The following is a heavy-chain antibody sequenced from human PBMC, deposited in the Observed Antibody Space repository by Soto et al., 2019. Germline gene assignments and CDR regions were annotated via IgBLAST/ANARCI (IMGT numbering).Heavy chain of an antibody. V-gene: IGHV1-69*01. Sequence: QVQLVQSGAEVQKPGSSVKVSCKTSGVSFNNNGIGWVRQAPGHGLEWMGGVSPPFRTSTYARKFQGRISTTADASTGTVNMELSSLTSEDTAQYYCARVLYYGSGSYSPYGMDVWGQGTTVTVSS. J-gene: IGHJ6*02. CDR1: GVSFNNNG. CDR2: VSPPFRTS. D-gene: IGHD3-10*01. CDR3: ARVLYYGSGSYSPYGMDV.